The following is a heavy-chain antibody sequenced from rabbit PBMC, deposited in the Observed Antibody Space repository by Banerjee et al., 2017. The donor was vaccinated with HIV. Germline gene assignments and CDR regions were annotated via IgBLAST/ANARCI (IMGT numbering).Heavy chain of an antibody. J-gene: IGHJ4*01. CDR2: IYTGSSGNI. CDR3: ARSAGYGFHGDTYFKL. D-gene: IGHD2-1*01. CDR1: GFSFSSNYD. V-gene: IGHV1S40*01. Sequence: QSLEESGGDLVKPEGSLTLTCTASGFSFSSNYDMCWVRQAPGKGLEWIACIYTGSSGNIYYASWAKGRFTISKTSSTTVTLQMTSLTAADTATYFCARSAGYGFHGDTYFKLWGPGTLVTVS.